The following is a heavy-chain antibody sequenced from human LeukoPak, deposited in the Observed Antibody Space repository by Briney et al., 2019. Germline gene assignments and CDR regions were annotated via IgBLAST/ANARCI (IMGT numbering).Heavy chain of an antibody. CDR2: IHTSGST. Sequence: PSETLSLTCSVSGDSSSHYYWSWFRQPPGKGLEWIGLIHTSGSTNYNPAPQRRVTTAFETSTSNFSLKLKYGTGADTAIYCCARGSGWLPPNWGQGTLVTVAS. V-gene: IGHV4-4*09. D-gene: IGHD5-12*01. CDR1: GDSSSHYY. CDR3: ARGSGWLPPN. J-gene: IGHJ4*02.